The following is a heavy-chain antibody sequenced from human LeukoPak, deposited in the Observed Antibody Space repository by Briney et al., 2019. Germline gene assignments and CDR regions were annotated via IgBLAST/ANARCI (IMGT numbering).Heavy chain of an antibody. J-gene: IGHJ3*02. V-gene: IGHV3-23*01. D-gene: IGHD3-9*01. CDR2: ISGSGGTT. Sequence: GGSLRLSCAASGFTFSSYGMSWVRQAPGKGLEWVSAISGSGGTTYYADSVKGRFTISRDNSKNTLYLQMNSLRAEDTAVYYCARTDYDILTGWGAFDIWGQGTMVTVSS. CDR3: ARTDYDILTGWGAFDI. CDR1: GFTFSSYG.